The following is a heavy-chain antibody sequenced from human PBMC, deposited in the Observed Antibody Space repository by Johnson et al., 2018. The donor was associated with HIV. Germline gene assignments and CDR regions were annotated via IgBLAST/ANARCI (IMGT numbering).Heavy chain of an antibody. J-gene: IGHJ3*02. CDR2: ISSSGSTI. CDR3: ARAGRLRYFDWLLSAFDI. V-gene: IGHV3-11*04. CDR1: GFTFSDYY. D-gene: IGHD3-9*01. Sequence: QEQLVESGGGLVKPGGSLRLSCAASGFTFSDYYMSWIRQAPGKGLEWVSYISSSGSTIYYADSVKGRFTISRDNAKNSLYLQMNSLRAEETAVYYCARAGRLRYFDWLLSAFDIWGQGTMVTVSS.